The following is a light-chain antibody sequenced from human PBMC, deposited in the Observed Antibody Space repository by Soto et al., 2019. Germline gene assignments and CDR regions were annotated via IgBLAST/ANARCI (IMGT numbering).Light chain of an antibody. CDR1: QSVSN. CDR2: GTS. J-gene: IGKJ2*01. Sequence: EIVLTQSPGTLSLSPGERATLSCRASQSVSNLAWYQQKPGQAPRLLIYGTSSRATGIPDRCSGSGSGTDLTVNISRLEPEDFAVYYCQQYGSSPEPFGQGTKLEIK. CDR3: QQYGSSPEP. V-gene: IGKV3-20*01.